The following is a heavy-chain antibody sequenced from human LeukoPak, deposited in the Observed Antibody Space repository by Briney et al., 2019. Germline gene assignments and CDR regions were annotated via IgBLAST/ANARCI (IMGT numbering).Heavy chain of an antibody. V-gene: IGHV3-21*01. CDR3: AKEEWSGYYLDY. J-gene: IGHJ4*02. CDR1: GFTFSNYN. CDR2: ISSSSSYI. Sequence: MSGGSLRLSCAASGFTFSNYNMIWVRQPPGKGLEWVSSISSSSSYISYADSVKGRFTISRDNAKNSLYLQMNSLRAEDTAVYYCAKEEWSGYYLDYWGQGTLVTVSS. D-gene: IGHD3-3*01.